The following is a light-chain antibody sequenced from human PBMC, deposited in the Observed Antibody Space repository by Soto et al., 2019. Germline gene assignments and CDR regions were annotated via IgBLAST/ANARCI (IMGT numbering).Light chain of an antibody. CDR3: CSYAGSYTWV. CDR2: DVS. CDR1: SSDVGGYNY. Sequence: QSALTQPRSVSGSPGQSVTLSCTGTSSDVGGYNYVSWYQLHPGTAPKLMIYDVSKRPSGVPDRFSGSKSGNTASLTISGLQDEDEADYYCCSYAGSYTWVFGGGTKLTVL. V-gene: IGLV2-11*01. J-gene: IGLJ3*02.